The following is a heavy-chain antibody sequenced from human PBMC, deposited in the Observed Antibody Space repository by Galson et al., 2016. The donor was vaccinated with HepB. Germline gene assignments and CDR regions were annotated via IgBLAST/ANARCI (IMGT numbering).Heavy chain of an antibody. V-gene: IGHV4-31*03. Sequence: TLSLTCTVSGGSISSGGYYWNWIRQHPGKGLEWIGSIYYGGNTYFNPSLKSRMSISLDTSNNQFSLKLNSVPAADTAVYFCARGLGPVWYFDLWGRGTVLSVSS. CDR2: IYYGGNT. CDR1: GGSISSGGYY. CDR3: ARGLGPVWYFDL. J-gene: IGHJ2*01. D-gene: IGHD7-27*01.